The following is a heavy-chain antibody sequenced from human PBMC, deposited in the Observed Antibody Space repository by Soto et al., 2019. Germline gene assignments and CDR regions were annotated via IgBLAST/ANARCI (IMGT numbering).Heavy chain of an antibody. J-gene: IGHJ3*02. CDR3: AREAINNWNLPGGAFDI. CDR1: GGSISSYY. V-gene: IGHV4-59*01. CDR2: IYYSGST. D-gene: IGHD1-20*01. Sequence: PSETLSLTCTVSGGSISSYYWSWIRQPPGKGLEWIGYIYYSGSTNYNPSLKSRVTISVDTSKNQFSLKLSSVTAADTAVYYCAREAINNWNLPGGAFDIWGQGTMVT.